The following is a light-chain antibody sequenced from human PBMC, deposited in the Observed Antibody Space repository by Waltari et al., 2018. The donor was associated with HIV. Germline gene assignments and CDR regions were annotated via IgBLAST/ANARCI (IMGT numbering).Light chain of an antibody. CDR1: QSVGSNY. J-gene: IGKJ3*01. CDR3: QQYGSSPLFT. V-gene: IGKV3-20*01. CDR2: GAS. Sequence: IVLTQSPGTLSLSPGERATLSCRASQSVGSNYLAWYQQKPGPAPRLLIYGASSRATGIPDRFSGSGSGTDFTLTISRLEPEDFAVYYCQQYGSSPLFTFGPGTKVDIK.